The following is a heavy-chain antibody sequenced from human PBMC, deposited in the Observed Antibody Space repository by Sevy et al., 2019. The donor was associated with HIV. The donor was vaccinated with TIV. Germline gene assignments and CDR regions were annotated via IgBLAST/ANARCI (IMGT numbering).Heavy chain of an antibody. Sequence: ASVKVSCKASGYTFTSYGISWVRQAPGQGLEWMGWISTYNGNTDYAQKLQGRVTMTTDTSTSTAYMELRSLSSDDTAVYYCARVGATGGYFDLWGRGTLVTVSS. J-gene: IGHJ2*01. V-gene: IGHV1-18*01. D-gene: IGHD1-26*01. CDR2: ISTYNGNT. CDR1: GYTFTSYG. CDR3: ARVGATGGYFDL.